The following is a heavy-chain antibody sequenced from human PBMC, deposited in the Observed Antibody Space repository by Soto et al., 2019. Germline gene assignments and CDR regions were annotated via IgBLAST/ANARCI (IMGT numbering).Heavy chain of an antibody. CDR3: AKDRDSGYYSAEYFQH. Sequence: HPGGSLRLSCAASGFTFSSYAMSWVRQAPGKGLEWVSAISGSGGSTYYADSVKGRFTISRDNSKNTLYLQMNSLRAEDTAVYYCAKDRDSGYYSAEYFQHWGQGTLVTVSS. CDR1: GFTFSSYA. V-gene: IGHV3-23*01. CDR2: ISGSGGST. D-gene: IGHD3-22*01. J-gene: IGHJ1*01.